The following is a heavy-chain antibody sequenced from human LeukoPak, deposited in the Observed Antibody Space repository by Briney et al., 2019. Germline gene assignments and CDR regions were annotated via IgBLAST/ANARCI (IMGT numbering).Heavy chain of an antibody. D-gene: IGHD3-22*01. CDR2: IYHSGNT. CDR1: GGSINSSSYY. Sequence: PSETLSLTCTVSGGSINSSSYYWGWIRQPPGKGLEWIGSIYHSGNTYYSPSLKSRVTISVDTSKNQFSLKLTSVTAADTAVYYCARAPSKQTMIVVGQRGYFDYWGQGTLVTVSS. V-gene: IGHV4-39*07. CDR3: ARAPSKQTMIVVGQRGYFDY. J-gene: IGHJ4*02.